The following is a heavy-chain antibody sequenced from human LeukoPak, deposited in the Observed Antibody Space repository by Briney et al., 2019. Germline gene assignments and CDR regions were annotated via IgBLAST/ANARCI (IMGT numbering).Heavy chain of an antibody. CDR3: ASDQRYAFDY. D-gene: IGHD3-9*01. V-gene: IGHV3-48*02. CDR2: IRTSAEGANYA. J-gene: IGHJ4*02. CDR1: GFSFTDYP. Sequence: AGSLRLSCATSGFSFTDYPMNWVRQAPGKGREWVSNIRTSAEGANYAYYADSVKGRVTISRDDAKNTLYLHMNSLRDDDTAVYYCASDQRYAFDYWGQGILVTVSS.